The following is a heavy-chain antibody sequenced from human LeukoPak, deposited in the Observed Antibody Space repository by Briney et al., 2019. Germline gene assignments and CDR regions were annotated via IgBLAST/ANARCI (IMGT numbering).Heavy chain of an antibody. CDR1: GGSISSSSYY. Sequence: PSETLSLTCTVSGGSISSSSYYWGWIRQPPGKGLEWIGSIYYSGSTYYNPSLKSQVTISVDTSKNQFSLKLSSVTAADTAVYYCASGVYYYGLGSYHPGFDYWGQGTLVTVSS. CDR2: IYYSGST. J-gene: IGHJ4*02. CDR3: ASGVYYYGLGSYHPGFDY. D-gene: IGHD3-10*01. V-gene: IGHV4-39*01.